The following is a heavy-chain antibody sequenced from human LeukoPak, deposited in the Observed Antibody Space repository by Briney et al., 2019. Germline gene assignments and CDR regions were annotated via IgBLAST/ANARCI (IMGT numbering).Heavy chain of an antibody. J-gene: IGHJ4*02. CDR1: GGSISSSNW. D-gene: IGHD3-3*01. CDR2: IYHSGST. V-gene: IGHV4-4*02. Sequence: PSGTLSLTCAVSGGSISSSNWWSWVRQPPGKGLELIGEIYHSGSTNYNPSLKSRVTISVDKSKTQFSLKLSSVTAADTAVYYCATQKYYDFWSGPLQGWGQGTWSPSPQ. CDR3: ATQKYYDFWSGPLQG.